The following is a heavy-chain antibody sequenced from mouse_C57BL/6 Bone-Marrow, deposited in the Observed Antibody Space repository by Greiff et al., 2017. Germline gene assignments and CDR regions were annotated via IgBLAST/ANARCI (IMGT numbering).Heavy chain of an antibody. J-gene: IGHJ4*01. V-gene: IGHV1-22*01. Sequence: VQLQQSGPELVKPGASVKMSCKASGYTFTDYNMHWVKQSHGKSLEWIGYINPNNGGTSYNQKFKGKATLTVNKSSSTAYMELRSLTSEDSAVYYCARWGDGYYDAMDDWGQGTSVTVSS. CDR3: ARWGDGYYDAMDD. CDR1: GYTFTDYN. D-gene: IGHD2-3*01. CDR2: INPNNGGT.